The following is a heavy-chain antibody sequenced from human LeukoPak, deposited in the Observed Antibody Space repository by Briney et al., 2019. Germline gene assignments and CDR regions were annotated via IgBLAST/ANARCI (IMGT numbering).Heavy chain of an antibody. D-gene: IGHD6-13*01. CDR3: ASSGQLAQFDY. J-gene: IGHJ4*02. CDR2: IYYSGST. Sequence: MSSETLSLTCTVSGGSISSGGYYWSWIRQHPGKGLEWIGYIYYSGSTYYNPSLKSRVTISVDTSKNQISLKLSSVTAADTAVYYCASSGQLAQFDYWGQGTLVTVSS. V-gene: IGHV4-31*03. CDR1: GGSISSGGYY.